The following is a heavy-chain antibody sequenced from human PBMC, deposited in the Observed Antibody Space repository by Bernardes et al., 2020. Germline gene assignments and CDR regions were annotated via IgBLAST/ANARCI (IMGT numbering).Heavy chain of an antibody. V-gene: IGHV1-24*01. CDR2: FDPEDGET. J-gene: IGHJ4*02. CDR1: GYTLTELS. CDR3: ATGGGELLFHYYFDY. Sequence: ASMKVSCKVSGYTLTELSMHWVRQAPGKGLEWMGGFDPEDGETIYAQKFQGRVTMTEDTSTDTAYMELSSLRSEDTAVYYCATGGGELLFHYYFDYWGQGTLVTVSS. D-gene: IGHD3-10*01.